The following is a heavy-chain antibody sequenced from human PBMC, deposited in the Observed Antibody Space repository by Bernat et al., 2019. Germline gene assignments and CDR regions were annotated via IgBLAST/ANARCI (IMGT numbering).Heavy chain of an antibody. CDR3: ARDYHISGYYRVAFDI. D-gene: IGHD3-22*01. Sequence: EVQLVESGGGLVQPGGSLRLSCAASGFTFSSYSMNWVRQAPGKGLEWVSYISSSSSTKYYEDSVKGRFTISRDNAKNSLYLQMNSLRAEDTAVYYCARDYHISGYYRVAFDIWGQGTMVTVSS. CDR1: GFTFSSYS. J-gene: IGHJ3*02. CDR2: ISSSSSTK. V-gene: IGHV3-48*01.